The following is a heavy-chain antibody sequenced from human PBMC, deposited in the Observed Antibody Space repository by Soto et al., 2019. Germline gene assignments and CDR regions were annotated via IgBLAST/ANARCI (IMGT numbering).Heavy chain of an antibody. CDR1: GGSISSSSNY. D-gene: IGHD3-3*01. CDR3: ARGLTIFGVVSHDF. J-gene: IGHJ4*02. Sequence: QLQLQESGPGLVKPSETLSLTCTVSGGSISSSSNYWGWIRQPPGKGLEWIGSMYYSGSTYYNPSLKSRVTLSVDTSKNQFSLKLSSVTAADTAVYYCARGLTIFGVVSHDFWGQGTLVTVSS. CDR2: MYYSGST. V-gene: IGHV4-39*01.